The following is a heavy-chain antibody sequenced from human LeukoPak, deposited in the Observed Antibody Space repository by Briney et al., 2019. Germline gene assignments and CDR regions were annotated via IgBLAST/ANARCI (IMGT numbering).Heavy chain of an antibody. J-gene: IGHJ6*03. D-gene: IGHD3-10*01. Sequence: PGGSLRLSCAASGFTFSSYWMHWVRQAPGKGLVWVSRINSDGSSTSYADSVKGRFTISRDNAKNSLYLQMNSLRAEDTAVYYCARAGSGPYYYYMDVWGKGTTVTVSS. CDR3: ARAGSGPYYYYMDV. CDR2: INSDGSST. V-gene: IGHV3-74*01. CDR1: GFTFSSYW.